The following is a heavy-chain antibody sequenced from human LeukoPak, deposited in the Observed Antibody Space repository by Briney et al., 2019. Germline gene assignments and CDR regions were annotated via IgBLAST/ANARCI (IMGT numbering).Heavy chain of an antibody. J-gene: IGHJ4*02. CDR2: ISAYNGNT. CDR1: GYTFTSYG. Sequence: WASVKVSCKASGYTFTSYGISWVRQAPGQGLEWMGWISAYNGNTNYAQKLQGRVTMTTDTSTSTAYMELRSLRSEDTAVYYCARDNPLHCSGGSCYSKVFDYWGQGTLVTVSS. V-gene: IGHV1-18*01. D-gene: IGHD2-15*01. CDR3: ARDNPLHCSGGSCYSKVFDY.